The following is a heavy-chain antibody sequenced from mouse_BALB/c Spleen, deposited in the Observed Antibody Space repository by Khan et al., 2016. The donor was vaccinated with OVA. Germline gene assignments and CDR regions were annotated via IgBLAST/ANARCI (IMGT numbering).Heavy chain of an antibody. CDR1: GYTFTNYG. CDR3: TRPPYFSYVMAY. V-gene: IGHV9-3-1*01. J-gene: IGHJ4*01. CDR2: INTYTGEP. Sequence: QIQSVQSGPELKKPGETVKISCKASGYTFTNYGMNWVKQAPGKGLKWMGWINTYTGEPTYADDFKGRFVFSLETSNSTAYLQINNLKNEDTATYFCTRPPYFSYVMAYWGQGTSVTVSS.